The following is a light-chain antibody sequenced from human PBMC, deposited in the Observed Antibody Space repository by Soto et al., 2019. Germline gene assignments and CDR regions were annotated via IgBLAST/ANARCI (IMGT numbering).Light chain of an antibody. Sequence: NFMLTQPHSVSESPGKTVTISCTGSSGSIASNYVQWYQQRPGSAPTTVIYEDNQRPSGVPDRFSGSIDSSSNSASLTISGLKTEDEADYYCQSYDSSNVVLGVGTKLTVL. CDR2: EDN. CDR3: QSYDSSNVV. J-gene: IGLJ2*01. CDR1: SGSIASNY. V-gene: IGLV6-57*02.